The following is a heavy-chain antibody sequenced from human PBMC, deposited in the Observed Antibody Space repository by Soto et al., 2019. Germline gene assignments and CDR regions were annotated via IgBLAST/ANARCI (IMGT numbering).Heavy chain of an antibody. V-gene: IGHV6-1*01. CDR2: TCYRSRWYS. CDR3: ARSEEDSDYYYYGMDV. D-gene: IGHD2-15*01. Sequence: SQTLSLTCVGSGDTVSSNSVAWNWGRQSPSRGLEWLGRTCYRSRWYSDYAVSVRSRIDINADTSKNQVSLQLNSVTPEDTAVYYCARSEEDSDYYYYGMDVWGQGTTVTAP. CDR1: GDTVSSNSVA. J-gene: IGHJ6*02.